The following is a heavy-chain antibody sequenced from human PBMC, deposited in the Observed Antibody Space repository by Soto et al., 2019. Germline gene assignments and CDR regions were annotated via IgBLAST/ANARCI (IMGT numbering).Heavy chain of an antibody. J-gene: IGHJ4*02. V-gene: IGHV1-18*01. CDR1: GYTFTSYG. D-gene: IGHD1-1*01. Sequence: QVHLVQSGAEVKKPGASVKVSCKGSGYTFTSYGITWVRQAPGQGLEWMGWISAHNGNTDYAQKLQGRVTVTRDTSTSTAYMELRSMSSDDTAVYYCARGRYGDYWGQGALVSVSS. CDR2: ISAHNGNT. CDR3: ARGRYGDY.